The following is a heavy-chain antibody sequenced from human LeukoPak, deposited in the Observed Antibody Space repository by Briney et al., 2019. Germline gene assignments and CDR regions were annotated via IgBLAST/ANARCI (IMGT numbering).Heavy chain of an antibody. V-gene: IGHV3-23*01. CDR1: GFTFSSYA. Sequence: PGGSLRLSCAASGFTFSSYAMSWVCQAPGKGLEWVSAISGSGGSTYYADSVKGRFTISRDNSKNTLYLQMNSLRAEDTAVYYCAKDPPRYCSGGSCYSGNWFDPWGQGTLVTVSS. CDR2: ISGSGGST. J-gene: IGHJ5*02. CDR3: AKDPPRYCSGGSCYSGNWFDP. D-gene: IGHD2-15*01.